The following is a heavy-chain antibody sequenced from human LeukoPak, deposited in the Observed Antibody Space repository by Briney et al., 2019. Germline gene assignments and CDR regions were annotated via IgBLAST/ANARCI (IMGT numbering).Heavy chain of an antibody. CDR1: GFIFNNYG. CDR3: AKETNGIYDTDGYYLDY. J-gene: IGHJ4*02. CDR2: ITGNGGST. V-gene: IGHV3-23*01. D-gene: IGHD3-22*01. Sequence: PGGSLRLSCATAGFIFNNYGMSWVRQAPGKGLEWVSAITGNGGSTYYADSVKGRFTISRDNSKNTLYLQMDSLRAEDTAVYYCAKETNGIYDTDGYYLDYWGQGILVTVSS.